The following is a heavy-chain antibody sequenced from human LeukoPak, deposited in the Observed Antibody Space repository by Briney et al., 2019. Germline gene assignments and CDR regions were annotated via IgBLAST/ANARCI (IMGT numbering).Heavy chain of an antibody. D-gene: IGHD5-18*01. CDR1: GFTFSSYS. Sequence: GGSLRLSCAASGFTFSSYSMNWVRQAPGKGLEWVSSISSSSTYIYYADSVKGRFTISRDNAKNSLYLQMNSLRAEDTAVYYCARHLSGITGYTYGRGIDYWGQGTLVSVSS. CDR2: ISSSSTYI. CDR3: ARHLSGITGYTYGRGIDY. J-gene: IGHJ4*02. V-gene: IGHV3-21*01.